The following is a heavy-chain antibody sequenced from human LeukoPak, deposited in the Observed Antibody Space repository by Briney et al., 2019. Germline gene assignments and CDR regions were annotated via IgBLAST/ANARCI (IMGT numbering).Heavy chain of an antibody. D-gene: IGHD3-10*01. J-gene: IGHJ4*02. Sequence: GGSLRLSCVASGFAVSTTYMSWVRQAPGKGLEWVSAIYSGGTYYAYADSVKGRFTISRDTSKNTLYLQTNSLRVEDTAVYYCARVTLIRGPPPVWGRGTLVTVSS. V-gene: IGHV3-53*01. CDR2: IYSGGTY. CDR3: ARVTLIRGPPPV. CDR1: GFAVSTTY.